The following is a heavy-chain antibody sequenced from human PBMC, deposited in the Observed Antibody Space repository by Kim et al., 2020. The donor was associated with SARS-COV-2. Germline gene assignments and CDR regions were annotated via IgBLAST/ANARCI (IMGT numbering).Heavy chain of an antibody. Sequence: GESLKISCKGSGYSFTSYWIGWVRQMPGKGLEWMGIIYPGDSDTRYSPSFQGQVTISADKSISTAYLQWSSLKASDTAMYYCARRGVRGVIIGYYYGMDVWGQGTTVTVSS. CDR1: GYSFTSYW. D-gene: IGHD3-10*01. V-gene: IGHV5-51*01. CDR2: IYPGDSDT. CDR3: ARRGVRGVIIGYYYGMDV. J-gene: IGHJ6*02.